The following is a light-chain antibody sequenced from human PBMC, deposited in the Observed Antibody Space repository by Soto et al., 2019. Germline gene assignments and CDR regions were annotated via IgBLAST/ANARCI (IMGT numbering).Light chain of an antibody. CDR2: EVS. V-gene: IGLV2-14*01. CDR3: SSYTSSSTV. J-gene: IGLJ7*01. CDR1: SSDVGGYNY. Sequence: QSALTQPASVSGSPGQSITISCTGTSSDVGGYNYVSWYQQHPGKAPKLMIYEVSNRPSGVSNRFSGSKSGNTASLTISGIQAEDEADYSCSSYTSSSTVFGGGTQLTVL.